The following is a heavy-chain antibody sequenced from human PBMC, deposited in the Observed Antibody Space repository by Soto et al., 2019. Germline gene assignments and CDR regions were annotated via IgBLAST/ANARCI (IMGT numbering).Heavy chain of an antibody. CDR3: AREILSPDFYFHGMDV. Sequence: QGQLVQSGAEVKKSGASVKVSCKASGYTFTSYGISWVRQAPGQGLEWMGWISAKKGNTKYAQKFQGRVTMTTGTSTSTAYMELRSLRSDDTAVYYCAREILSPDFYFHGMDVWGQGTTVTVSS. CDR2: ISAKKGNT. CDR1: GYTFTSYG. V-gene: IGHV1-18*04. J-gene: IGHJ6*02. D-gene: IGHD2-15*01.